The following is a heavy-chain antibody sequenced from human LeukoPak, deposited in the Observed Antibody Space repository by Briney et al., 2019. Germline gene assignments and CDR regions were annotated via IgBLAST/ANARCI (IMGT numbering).Heavy chain of an antibody. J-gene: IGHJ4*02. Sequence: PGRSLRLSCAASGLTFDDYAMHWVRQAPGKGLEWVSGISWNSGSIGYADSVKGRFTISRDNAKNSLYLQMNSLRAEDTALYYCAKEGQWLDKYYLDYWGQGTLVTVSS. V-gene: IGHV3-9*01. D-gene: IGHD6-19*01. CDR2: ISWNSGSI. CDR1: GLTFDDYA. CDR3: AKEGQWLDKYYLDY.